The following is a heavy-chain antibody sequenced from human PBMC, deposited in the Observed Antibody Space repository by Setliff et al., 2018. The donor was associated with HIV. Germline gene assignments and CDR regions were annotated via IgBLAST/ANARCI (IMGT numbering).Heavy chain of an antibody. V-gene: IGHV1-18*01. CDR3: ARVRERIGVTGTDDAFDI. CDR1: GYTFLTYG. D-gene: IGHD3-3*01. J-gene: IGHJ3*02. Sequence: ASVKVSCKASGYTFLTYGISWVRQAPGHGLEWMGWISPYNGHTNYAQNFQGRVTMTTDTSTSRAYMELRSLRSEDTAMYYCARVRERIGVTGTDDAFDIWGQGTAVTVSS. CDR2: ISPYNGHT.